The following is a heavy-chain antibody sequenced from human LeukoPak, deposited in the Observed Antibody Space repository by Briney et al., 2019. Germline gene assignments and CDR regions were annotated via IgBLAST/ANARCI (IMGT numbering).Heavy chain of an antibody. J-gene: IGHJ2*01. V-gene: IGHV4-59*01. Sequence: WIRQPPGKGLEWVGYIHYSGSTSYSPSLKSRVTISVDTSKTQFSLKLSSVTAADTAVYYCARDRGSGPLWYFDLWGRGTLVTVSS. CDR2: IHYSGST. D-gene: IGHD6-19*01. CDR3: ARDRGSGPLWYFDL.